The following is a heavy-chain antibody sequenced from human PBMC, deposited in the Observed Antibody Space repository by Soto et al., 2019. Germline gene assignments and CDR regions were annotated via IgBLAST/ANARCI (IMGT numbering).Heavy chain of an antibody. D-gene: IGHD6-19*01. V-gene: IGHV3-23*01. Sequence: GGSLRLSCAASGFTFSSYAMSWVRQAPGKGLEWVSAISGSGGSTYYADSVKGRFTISRDNSKNTLYLQMNSLRAEDTAVYYCANTYSSGWGGDAFAIWGQATMVTVSS. J-gene: IGHJ3*02. CDR1: GFTFSSYA. CDR2: ISGSGGST. CDR3: ANTYSSGWGGDAFAI.